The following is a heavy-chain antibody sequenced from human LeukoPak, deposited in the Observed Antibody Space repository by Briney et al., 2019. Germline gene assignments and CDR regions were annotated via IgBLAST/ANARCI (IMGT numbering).Heavy chain of an antibody. V-gene: IGHV1-2*02. CDR3: ARGPTRSLPYYYYYMDV. J-gene: IGHJ6*03. CDR2: INPNSGGT. CDR1: GYTFTSYY. Sequence: ASVKVSCKASGYTFTSYYMHWVRQAPGQGLEWMGWINPNSGGTNYAQKFQGRVTMTRDTSISTAYMELSRLRSDDTAVYYCARGPTRSLPYYYYYMDVWGKGTTVTISS.